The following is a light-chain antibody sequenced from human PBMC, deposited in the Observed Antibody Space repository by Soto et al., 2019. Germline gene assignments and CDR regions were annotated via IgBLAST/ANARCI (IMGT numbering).Light chain of an antibody. CDR2: EVI. CDR3: SSYTGSNTWV. CDR1: SSDVGGYNY. J-gene: IGLJ3*02. V-gene: IGLV2-8*01. Sequence: QSVLTQPPSASGSPGQSVTISCTGSSSDVGGYNYVSWYQQHPGKAPKVMIYEVIKRPSGVPDRFSGSKSGNTASLTVSGLKAEDEAVYYCSSYTGSNTWVFGGGTKVTVL.